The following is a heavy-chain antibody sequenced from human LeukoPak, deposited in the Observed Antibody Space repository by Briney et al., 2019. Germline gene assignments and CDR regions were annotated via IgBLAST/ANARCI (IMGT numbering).Heavy chain of an antibody. D-gene: IGHD2-2*01. CDR3: ARGRCSSTSCYSDY. J-gene: IGHJ4*02. V-gene: IGHV4-59*01. CDR1: GGSISSYY. Sequence: SETLSLTCTVSGGSISSYYWSWIRQPPGKGLEWIGYIYYSGSTNYNPSLKSRVTISVDTSKNQFSLKLSSVAAADTAVYYCARGRCSSTSCYSDYWGQGTLVTVSS. CDR2: IYYSGST.